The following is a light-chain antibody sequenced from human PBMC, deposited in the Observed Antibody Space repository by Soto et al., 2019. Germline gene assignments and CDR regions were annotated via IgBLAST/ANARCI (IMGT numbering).Light chain of an antibody. CDR1: QSVSSY. V-gene: IGKV3-11*01. CDR2: DAS. Sequence: EIVLTQSPATLSLSPGERATLSCRASQSVSSYLAWYQQKPGQAPRLLIYDASNRATGIPARFSGSGSGTDFTLTISSLEPEDFAVYYCQQRSNWPQWTFGNGTKVDIX. J-gene: IGKJ1*01. CDR3: QQRSNWPQWT.